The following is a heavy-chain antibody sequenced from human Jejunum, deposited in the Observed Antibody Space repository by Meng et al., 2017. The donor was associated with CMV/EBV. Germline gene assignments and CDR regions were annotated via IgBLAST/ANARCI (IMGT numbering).Heavy chain of an antibody. V-gene: IGHV3-7*01. CDR1: GFTFNTNS. D-gene: IGHD5-12*01. Sequence: AASGFTFNTNSMTWVRQAPGKGLEWVANIKGDGSDKYYVDSVKGRFTISRDNAKNSLYLQMNSLRAEDTAVYYCARMGYGFEFFDIWGQGTMVTVSS. J-gene: IGHJ3*02. CDR2: IKGDGSDK. CDR3: ARMGYGFEFFDI.